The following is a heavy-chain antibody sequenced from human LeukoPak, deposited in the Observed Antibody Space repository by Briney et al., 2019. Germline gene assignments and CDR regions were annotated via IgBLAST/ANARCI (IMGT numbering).Heavy chain of an antibody. V-gene: IGHV1-24*01. CDR2: FDPGDGET. J-gene: IGHJ6*04. CDR3: ATDHPSGSTMRGMDV. D-gene: IGHD5-12*01. Sequence: ASVKVSCKVSGYTLTELSMHCVRQAPGKGRECMGGFDPGDGETIYAQKFQGRVTMTEDTSTDTAYMELSSLRSEDTAVYYCATDHPSGSTMRGMDVWGKGTTVTVSS. CDR1: GYTLTELS.